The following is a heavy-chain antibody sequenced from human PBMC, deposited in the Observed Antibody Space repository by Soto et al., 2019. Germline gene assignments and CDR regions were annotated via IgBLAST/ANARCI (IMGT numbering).Heavy chain of an antibody. CDR1: GFSFSYYG. V-gene: IGHV3-33*01. J-gene: IGHJ3*02. CDR3: ARDRSQDSIGYYGIANDAFDI. Sequence: QVQLVESGGGVVQPGRSLRLSCAASGFSFSYYGMHWVRQAPGKGLEWVAVIWYDGSNRHYADSVKGRFTISRDNSKNTLYLQMSSLRAEDTAVYYCARDRSQDSIGYYGIANDAFDIWGQGTMVTVSS. D-gene: IGHD3-22*01. CDR2: IWYDGSNR.